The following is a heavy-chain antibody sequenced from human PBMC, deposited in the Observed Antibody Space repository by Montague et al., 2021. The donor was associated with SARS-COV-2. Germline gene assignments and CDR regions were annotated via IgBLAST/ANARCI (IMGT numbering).Heavy chain of an antibody. Sequence: SETRSLTCAVHGGSFSGYYWSWIRQPPGKGLEWIGEINHSGSTNYNPSLKSRVTISVDTSKNQFSLKLSPVTAADTAVYYCARGAPTISMIVVVITGAGWYFDLWGRGTLVTVSA. CDR3: ARGAPTISMIVVVITGAGWYFDL. CDR1: GGSFSGYY. CDR2: INHSGST. V-gene: IGHV4-34*01. D-gene: IGHD3-22*01. J-gene: IGHJ2*01.